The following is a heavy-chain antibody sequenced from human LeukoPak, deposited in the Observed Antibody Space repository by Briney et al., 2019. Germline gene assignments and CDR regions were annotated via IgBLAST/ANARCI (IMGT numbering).Heavy chain of an antibody. CDR2: IHPRSGDT. V-gene: IGHV1-2*02. Sequence: ASFKVSCNASGYSLTAFYIHWVRQAPGQGLQWMGWIHPRSGDTRYAQKFQGRVTMARDTSISTVYMDLSSLGSDDAAVYYCARDGEYGTGSYYRGSFDYWGQGILVTVSS. CDR1: GYSLTAFY. D-gene: IGHD3-10*01. J-gene: IGHJ4*02. CDR3: ARDGEYGTGSYYRGSFDY.